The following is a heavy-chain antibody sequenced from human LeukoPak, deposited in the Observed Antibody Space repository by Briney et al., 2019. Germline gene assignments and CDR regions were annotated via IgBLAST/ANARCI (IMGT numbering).Heavy chain of an antibody. V-gene: IGHV4-39*07. Sequence: PSGTLSLTCTVSGGSVSSSSYYWGWIRQPPGKGLERIGSIYYSGSTYYNPSLKSRVTISVDTSKNQFSLKLSSVTAADTAVYYCARGKEWLEPFDYWGQGTLVTVSS. J-gene: IGHJ4*02. D-gene: IGHD3-3*01. CDR2: IYYSGST. CDR1: GGSVSSSSYY. CDR3: ARGKEWLEPFDY.